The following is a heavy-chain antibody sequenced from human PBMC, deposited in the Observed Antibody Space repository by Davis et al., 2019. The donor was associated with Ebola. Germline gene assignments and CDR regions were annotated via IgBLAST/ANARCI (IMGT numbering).Heavy chain of an antibody. CDR3: TTWSHHVLFTDY. CDR2: IWSDGSNK. J-gene: IGHJ4*02. D-gene: IGHD2-21*01. V-gene: IGHV3-30*02. CDR1: RFSFSTFA. Sequence: PGGSLRLSCAASRFSFSTFAMQWVRQAPGKGLEWVAFIWSDGSNKFTSESVKGRFTISRDNSKDTLYLQMNSLRPEDTAVYYCTTWSHHVLFTDYWGQGTLVTVSS.